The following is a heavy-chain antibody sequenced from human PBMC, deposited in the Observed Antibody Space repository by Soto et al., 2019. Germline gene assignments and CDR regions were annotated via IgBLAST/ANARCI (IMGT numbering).Heavy chain of an antibody. J-gene: IGHJ6*02. CDR2: ISSSGDAT. Sequence: GGSLRLSCAASGFTFSTYAMTWVRQAPEKGLEWVSIISSSGDATYYLDSVKGRFTISRDNSRNTLNLQMNSLRAEDTAVYYCAKNGDFWSWGMDVWGLGTTVTVSS. D-gene: IGHD3-3*01. CDR1: GFTFSTYA. V-gene: IGHV3-23*01. CDR3: AKNGDFWSWGMDV.